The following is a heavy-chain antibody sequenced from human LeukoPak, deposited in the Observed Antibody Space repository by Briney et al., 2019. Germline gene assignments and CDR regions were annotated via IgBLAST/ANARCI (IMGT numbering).Heavy chain of an antibody. CDR1: GFTFSTYA. CDR3: AKDIRASGWYYFDH. CDR2: ISGRSDST. V-gene: IGHV3-23*01. Sequence: GGSLRLSCAASGFTFSTYAMSWVRQAPGKGLEWVSAISGRSDSTYYADSVQGRCTISRDNSKNTLYLQLNSLGAEDTAIYYCAKDIRASGWYYFDHWGQGTLVTVSS. J-gene: IGHJ4*02. D-gene: IGHD6-19*01.